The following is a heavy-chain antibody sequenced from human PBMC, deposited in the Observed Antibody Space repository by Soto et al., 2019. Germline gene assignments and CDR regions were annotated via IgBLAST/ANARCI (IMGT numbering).Heavy chain of an antibody. J-gene: IGHJ2*01. CDR3: AKDQGYSTSYYGYVDL. CDR1: GFTFDDYA. CDR2: ITWNSGII. D-gene: IGHD6-13*01. Sequence: EVQLVESGGGLVQPGRSLRLSCAASGFTFDDYAMHWVRQPPGKGLEWVSGITWNSGIIGYADSVKGRFTISRDNAKNSLYRQMNSLRPEDTALYYGAKDQGYSTSYYGYVDLWGRGTLVTVSS. V-gene: IGHV3-9*01.